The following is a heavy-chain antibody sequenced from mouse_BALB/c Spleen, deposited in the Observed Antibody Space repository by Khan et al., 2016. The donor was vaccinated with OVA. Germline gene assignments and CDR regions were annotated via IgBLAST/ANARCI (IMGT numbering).Heavy chain of an antibody. CDR2: IWSDGST. Sequence: QVQLQESGPGLVAPSQSLSITCTISGFSLTNYGVHWVRLPPGKGLEWLVVIWSDGSTTYNSALKSRMSISKDNSKSQVFLKIHSLQTDDTAMYYSARQPYYHYYVMDYWGQGTSVTVSS. D-gene: IGHD2-10*01. CDR1: GFSLTNYG. J-gene: IGHJ4*01. V-gene: IGHV2-6-1*01. CDR3: ARQPYYHYYVMDY.